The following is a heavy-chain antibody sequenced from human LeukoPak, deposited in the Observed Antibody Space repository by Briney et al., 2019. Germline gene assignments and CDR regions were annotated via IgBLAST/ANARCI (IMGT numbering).Heavy chain of an antibody. D-gene: IGHD3-16*01. J-gene: IGHJ3*02. CDR3: ARSARGTIRGPAFDI. V-gene: IGHV4-4*09. Sequence: SETLSLTCTVSGGSISSYYWSWIRQPPGKGLEWIGYIYTSGSTNYNPSLKSRVTISVDTSKNQFSLKLSSVTAADTAVYYCARSARGTIRGPAFDIWGQGTMVTVSS. CDR1: GGSISSYY. CDR2: IYTSGST.